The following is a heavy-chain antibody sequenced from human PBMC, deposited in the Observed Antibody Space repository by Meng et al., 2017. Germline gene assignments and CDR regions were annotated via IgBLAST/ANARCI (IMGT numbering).Heavy chain of an antibody. J-gene: IGHJ4*02. CDR3: GRDPHYYDSSGQDY. D-gene: IGHD3-22*01. V-gene: IGHV7-4-1*02. CDR1: GYTFTSYA. CDR2: INTNTRNP. Sequence: ASVKVSCKASGYTFTSYAMNWVRQAPGQGLEWMGWINTNTRNPTYAQGFTGRFVFSLDTSVSTAYLQISSLKAEDTAVYYCGRDPHYYDSSGQDYWGQGTLVTVSS.